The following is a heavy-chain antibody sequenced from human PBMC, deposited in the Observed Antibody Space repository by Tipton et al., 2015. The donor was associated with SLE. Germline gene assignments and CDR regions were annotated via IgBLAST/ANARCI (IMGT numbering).Heavy chain of an antibody. CDR3: ARVPGLERSYYYNYYMDV. V-gene: IGHV4-34*01. D-gene: IGHD1-1*01. CDR2: INHSGST. CDR1: GESLRHYF. J-gene: IGHJ6*03. Sequence: TLSLTCAVYGESLRHYFWTWIRQSPGKGLEWIGDINHSGSTNYNPSLKSRVTISVDTSKNQFSLRLSSVTAADTAVYYCARVPGLERSYYYNYYMDVWGKGTTVTVSS.